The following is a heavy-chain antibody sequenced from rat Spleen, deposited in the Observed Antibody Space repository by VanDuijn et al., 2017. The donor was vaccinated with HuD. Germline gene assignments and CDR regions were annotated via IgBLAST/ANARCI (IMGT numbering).Heavy chain of an antibody. CDR1: GFTFSDYY. Sequence: EVQLVESGGGLVQPGRSLKLSCAASGFTFSDYYMAWVRQAPTKGLEWVASISYDGGNTYYRDSVKGRFTVSRDNAKSTLYLQMDSLRSEDTATYYCASLTTEGNWFAYWGQGTLVTVSS. V-gene: IGHV5-20*01. D-gene: IGHD1-11*01. CDR2: ISYDGGNT. J-gene: IGHJ3*01. CDR3: ASLTTEGNWFAY.